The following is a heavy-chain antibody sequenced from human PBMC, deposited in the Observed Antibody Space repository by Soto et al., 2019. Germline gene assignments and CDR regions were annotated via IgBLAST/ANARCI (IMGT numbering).Heavy chain of an antibody. V-gene: IGHV3-21*01. CDR2: ISSSSSYI. Sequence: EVQLVDAGGGLVKPGGSLRLACAASGCTFSSYSMNWLRQSPGQGLEWGLSISSSSSYIYYADSVKGRFTISRDNAKNSLYLQMNSLRAEDTAVYYCARDSLVGATHFDYWGQGTLVTVSS. CDR1: GCTFSSYS. CDR3: ARDSLVGATHFDY. D-gene: IGHD1-26*01. J-gene: IGHJ4*02.